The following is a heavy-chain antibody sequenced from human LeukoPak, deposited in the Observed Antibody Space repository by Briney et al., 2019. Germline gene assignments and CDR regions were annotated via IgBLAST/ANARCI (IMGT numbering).Heavy chain of an antibody. CDR1: GFTFSNYG. Sequence: GGSLKLSCAASGFTFSNYGIHWVRQAPGKGLEWVSSITTSGSYIYYADSVKGRFAISRDNAKNSLYLQMNSLRAEDTAVYYCARAGGDSYYYYYMDVWGKGTSVTVSS. CDR3: ARAGGDSYYYYYMDV. CDR2: ITTSGSYI. D-gene: IGHD2-21*02. V-gene: IGHV3-21*01. J-gene: IGHJ6*03.